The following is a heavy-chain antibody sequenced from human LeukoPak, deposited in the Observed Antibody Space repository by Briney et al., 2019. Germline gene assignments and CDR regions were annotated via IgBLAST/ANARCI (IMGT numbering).Heavy chain of an antibody. V-gene: IGHV3-30-3*01. CDR3: ARESPYCGGDCYGYYGMDV. J-gene: IGHJ6*02. Sequence: PGGSLRLSCAASGFTFSTYTMHWVRQAPGKGLEWVAVISYDGSDKYYADSVKGRFTISRDNSKNTLYLQMNSLRAEDTAVYYCARESPYCGGDCYGYYGMDVWGQGTTVTVSS. D-gene: IGHD2-21*02. CDR1: GFTFSTYT. CDR2: ISYDGSDK.